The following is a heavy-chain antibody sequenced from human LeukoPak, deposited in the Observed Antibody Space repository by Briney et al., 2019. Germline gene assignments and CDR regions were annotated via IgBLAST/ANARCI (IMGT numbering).Heavy chain of an antibody. V-gene: IGHV4-39*01. J-gene: IGHJ5*02. CDR3: ARRTRYYYDSSGYSPSQWFDP. CDR1: GGSISSSSYY. D-gene: IGHD3-22*01. Sequence: SETLSLTCTVSGGSISSSSYYWGWIRQPPEKGLEWIGSIYYSGSTYYNPSLKSRVTISVDTSKNQFSLKLSSVTAADTAVYYCARRTRYYYDSSGYSPSQWFDPWGQGTLVTVSS. CDR2: IYYSGST.